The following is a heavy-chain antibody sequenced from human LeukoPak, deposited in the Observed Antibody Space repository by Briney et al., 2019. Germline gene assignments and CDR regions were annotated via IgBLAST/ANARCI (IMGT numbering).Heavy chain of an antibody. CDR2: INPNSGGT. CDR1: GYTFTGYY. V-gene: IGHV1-2*02. Sequence: GASVKVSCKASGYTFTGYYMHWVRQAPGQGLEWMGWINPNSGGTNYAQKFQGRVTMTRDTSISTAYMVLSRLRSDDTAVYYCARQADIAVADCFDYWGQGTLVTVSS. CDR3: ARQADIAVADCFDY. D-gene: IGHD6-19*01. J-gene: IGHJ4*02.